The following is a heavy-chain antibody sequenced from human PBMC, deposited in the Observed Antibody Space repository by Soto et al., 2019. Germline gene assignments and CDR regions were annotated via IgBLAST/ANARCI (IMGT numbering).Heavy chain of an antibody. Sequence: HPGGSLRLSCTASGFTFNNYDIHWGRQATGKGLEWRSGIGAAGDTYYPGAVNGRFTISRDNARNSLYLQMNSLSAADTAVYYCVRGVLGPGDYYYGMDVWGQGTTVTVSS. CDR1: GFTFNNYD. CDR3: VRGVLGPGDYYYGMDV. CDR2: IGAAGDT. V-gene: IGHV3-13*01. D-gene: IGHD2-8*02. J-gene: IGHJ6*02.